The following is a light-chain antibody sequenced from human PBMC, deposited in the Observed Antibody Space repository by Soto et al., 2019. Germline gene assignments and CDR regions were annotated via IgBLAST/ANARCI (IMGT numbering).Light chain of an antibody. CDR2: LNSDGSH. CDR3: QTWDTGIVV. J-gene: IGLJ2*01. CDR1: SGHSSYA. V-gene: IGLV4-69*01. Sequence: QLVLTQSPSASASLGASVKLTCTLSSGHSSYAIARHQQQPEKGPRYLVRLNSDGSHSKGDGIPDRFSGSSSGAERYLTISSLRSEDEADYYCQTWDTGIVVFGGGTKLTVL.